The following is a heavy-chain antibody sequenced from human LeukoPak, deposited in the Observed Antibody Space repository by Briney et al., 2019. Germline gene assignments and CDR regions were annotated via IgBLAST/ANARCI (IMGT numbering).Heavy chain of an antibody. J-gene: IGHJ2*01. V-gene: IGHV4-4*02. CDR1: GGSISSSNW. Sequence: SGTLSLTCAVSGGSISSSNWWSWVRQPPGKGLEWIGEIYHSGSTNYNPSLKSRVTISVDKSKNQFSLKLSSVTAADTAVYYCATARGDSSGWNYWYFDLWGRGTLVTVSS. CDR2: IYHSGST. D-gene: IGHD6-19*01. CDR3: ATARGDSSGWNYWYFDL.